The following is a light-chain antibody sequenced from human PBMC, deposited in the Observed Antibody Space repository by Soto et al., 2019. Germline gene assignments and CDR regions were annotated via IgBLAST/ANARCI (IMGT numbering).Light chain of an antibody. CDR1: SSDVGGYNY. J-gene: IGLJ1*01. CDR3: SSYTSSSTRV. V-gene: IGLV2-14*01. CDR2: EVS. Sequence: QSALTQPASVSGSPGQSITISFTGTSSDVGGYNYVSWYQQHPGKAPKLMIYEVSNRPSGVSNRFSGSKSGNTASLTISGLQAEDEADYDCSSYTSSSTRVFGTGTKLTVL.